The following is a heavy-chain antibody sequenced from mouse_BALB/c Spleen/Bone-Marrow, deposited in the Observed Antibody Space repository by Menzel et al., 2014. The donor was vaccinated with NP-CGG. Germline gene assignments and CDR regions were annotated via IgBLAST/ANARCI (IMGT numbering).Heavy chain of an antibody. CDR3: ARCSMDY. V-gene: IGHV7-3*02. Sequence: EVKVVESGGGLVQPGGSLRLSCTTSGFTFTDYYMSWVRQPPGKALEWLAFIRNKAYGYTTEYSASVRGRFTISRDNSQSILYLQMNTLRAEDSATYYCARCSMDYWGQGTPVTASS. CDR2: IRNKAYGYTT. CDR1: GFTFTDYY. J-gene: IGHJ4*01.